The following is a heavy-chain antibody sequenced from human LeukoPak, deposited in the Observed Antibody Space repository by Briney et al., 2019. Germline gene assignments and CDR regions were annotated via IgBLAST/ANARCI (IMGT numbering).Heavy chain of an antibody. CDR1: RFTFSTYS. J-gene: IGHJ2*01. Sequence: GGSLRLSCAASRFTFSTYSMNWVRQAPGKGLEWVSSISSSGSYIYSADSLTGRFTISRDNAKNSLYLQMNSLRTEDTAVYYCARALPVAGTDWYFDLWGRGTLVTVSS. D-gene: IGHD6-19*01. V-gene: IGHV3-21*01. CDR2: ISSSGSYI. CDR3: ARALPVAGTDWYFDL.